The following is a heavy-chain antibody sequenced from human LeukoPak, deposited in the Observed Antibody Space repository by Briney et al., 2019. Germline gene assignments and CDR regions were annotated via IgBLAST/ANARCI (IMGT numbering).Heavy chain of an antibody. J-gene: IGHJ6*02. CDR3: ARVYDFWSGYYLYYGMDV. D-gene: IGHD3-3*01. CDR2: IKQDETEK. Sequence: GGSLRLSCAASGFTFSSYAMHWVRQAPGKGLEWVANIKQDETEKFYLGSVKGRFTISRDNAKNSLYLQMNSLRAEDTAVYYCARVYDFWSGYYLYYGMDVWGQGTTVTVSS. CDR1: GFTFSSYA. V-gene: IGHV3-7*01.